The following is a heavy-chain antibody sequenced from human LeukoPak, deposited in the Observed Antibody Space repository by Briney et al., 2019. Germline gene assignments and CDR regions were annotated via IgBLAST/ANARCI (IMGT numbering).Heavy chain of an antibody. Sequence: SETLSLTCTVSGGSISSYYWNWIRQPPGKGLEGIGYTYYSGSTNYNPSLKSRVTILVDTSKNQFSLRLSSVTAADTAVYYCAREYSSSSGRRAFDIWGQGTMVTVSS. J-gene: IGHJ3*02. V-gene: IGHV4-59*08. CDR1: GGSISSYY. CDR2: TYYSGST. D-gene: IGHD6-6*01. CDR3: AREYSSSSGRRAFDI.